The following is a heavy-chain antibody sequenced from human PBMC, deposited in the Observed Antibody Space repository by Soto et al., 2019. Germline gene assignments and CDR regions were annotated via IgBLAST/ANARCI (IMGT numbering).Heavy chain of an antibody. Sequence: QVQLVQSGAEVKKPGASVKVSCKASGYTFTGYYMHWVRQAPGQGLEWMGWINPNSGGTNYAQKFQGRVTMTWDTSISTAYMELSRLRSDDTAIYYCARVVDVYSGPHLDIWDQGTMVTVSS. J-gene: IGHJ3*02. CDR3: ARVVDVYSGPHLDI. CDR2: INPNSGGT. D-gene: IGHD1-26*01. CDR1: GYTFTGYY. V-gene: IGHV1-2*02.